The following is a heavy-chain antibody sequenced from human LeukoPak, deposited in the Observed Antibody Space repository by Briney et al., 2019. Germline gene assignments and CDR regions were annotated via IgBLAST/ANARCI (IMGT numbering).Heavy chain of an antibody. CDR2: IKSKTDGGTT. CDR1: GFIFSNAW. V-gene: IGHV3-15*01. J-gene: IGHJ4*02. Sequence: GGSLRLSCSASGFIFSNAWMSWVRQAPGKGLEWVGRIKSKTDGGTTDYAAPVKGRFTISRDGSKNTLYLQMNSLKTEDTAVYYCTTGITMVRGVIHLIDYWGQGTLVTVSS. D-gene: IGHD3-10*01. CDR3: TTGITMVRGVIHLIDY.